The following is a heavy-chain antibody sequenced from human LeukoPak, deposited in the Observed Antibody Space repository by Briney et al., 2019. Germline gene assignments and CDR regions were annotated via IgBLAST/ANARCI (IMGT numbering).Heavy chain of an antibody. Sequence: SVKVSCKASGYTFTSYDINWVRQATGQGLEWMGWMNPNSGNTGYAQKFQGRVTMTRNTSISTAYMELSSLRSEDTAVYYCARGQGVTMVRGVIIGWFDPWGQGTLVTVSS. CDR3: ARGQGVTMVRGVIIGWFDP. D-gene: IGHD3-10*01. CDR2: MNPNSGNT. J-gene: IGHJ5*02. V-gene: IGHV1-8*01. CDR1: GYTFTSYD.